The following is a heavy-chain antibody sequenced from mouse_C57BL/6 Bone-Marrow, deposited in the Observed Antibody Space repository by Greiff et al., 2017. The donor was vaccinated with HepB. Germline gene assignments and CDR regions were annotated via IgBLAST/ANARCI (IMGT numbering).Heavy chain of an antibody. CDR1: GYTFTSYW. CDR3: ARSFTTVYYFDY. D-gene: IGHD1-1*01. Sequence: QVQLKQPGAELVKPGASVKLSCKASGYTFTSYWMHWVKQRPGQGLEWIGMIHPNSGSTNYNEKFKSKATLTVDKSSSTAYMQLSSLTSEDSAVYYCARSFTTVYYFDYWGQGTTLTVSS. CDR2: IHPNSGST. J-gene: IGHJ2*01. V-gene: IGHV1-64*01.